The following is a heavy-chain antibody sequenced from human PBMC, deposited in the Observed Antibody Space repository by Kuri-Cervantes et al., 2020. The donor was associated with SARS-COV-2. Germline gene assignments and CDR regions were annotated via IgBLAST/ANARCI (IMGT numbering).Heavy chain of an antibody. CDR1: GYTFTGYY. CDR2: INPNSGGT. V-gene: IGHV1-2*02. CDR3: ARALNDFWSGYSWGGAFDI. J-gene: IGHJ3*02. Sequence: ASVKVSCKASGYTFTGYYMHWVRQAPGQGLEWMGWINPNSGGTNYAQKFQGRVTMTRDTSISTAYMELSRLRSDDTAVYYCARALNDFWSGYSWGGAFDIWGQGTMVTVSS. D-gene: IGHD3-3*01.